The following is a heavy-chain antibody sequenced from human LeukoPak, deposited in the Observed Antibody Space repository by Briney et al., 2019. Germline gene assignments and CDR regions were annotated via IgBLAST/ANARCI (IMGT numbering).Heavy chain of an antibody. D-gene: IGHD5-12*01. V-gene: IGHV1-2*02. CDR3: AKKVRGPSHPLDF. J-gene: IGHJ4*02. CDR2: INPEKRDT. CDR1: GYTFTGYA. Sequence: WASVKASCKASGYTFTGYAIHWVRQAPGQGLEWMGWINPEKRDTGYAHKFQGRVTMTSDTSISTAYMELSSLRSDDTAVYYCAKKVRGPSHPLDFWGQGALVTVSS.